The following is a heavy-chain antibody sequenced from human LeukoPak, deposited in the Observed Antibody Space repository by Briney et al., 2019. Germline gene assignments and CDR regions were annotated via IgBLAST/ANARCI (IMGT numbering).Heavy chain of an antibody. D-gene: IGHD4-17*01. CDR1: GGTFSSYA. Sequence: SVKVSCKASGGTFSSYAISWVRQAPGQGLEWMGGIIPIFGTANYAQKFQGRVTMTEDTSTDTAYMELSSLRSEDTAVYYCATGWVRDPKYGDYRGDYFDYWGQGTLVTVSS. V-gene: IGHV1-69*06. CDR3: ATGWVRDPKYGDYRGDYFDY. J-gene: IGHJ4*02. CDR2: IIPIFGTA.